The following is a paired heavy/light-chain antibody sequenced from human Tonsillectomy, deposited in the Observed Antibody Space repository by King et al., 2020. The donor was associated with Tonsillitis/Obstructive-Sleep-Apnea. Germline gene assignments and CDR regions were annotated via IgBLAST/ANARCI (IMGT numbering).Heavy chain of an antibody. CDR2: MYNTGNSN. Sequence: QLQLQESGPGLVKPSETLSLTCTISGGSFSSSSYYWGWIRQSPGKGLEWIGSMYNTGNSNYYNPSLRGRLTMSVDTSKNQFSLRLNSVTAADTGVFYCAGSGAAFTYSSTWYFLHWGLGSLVTVSS. CDR3: AGSGAAFTYSSTWYFLH. CDR1: GGSFSSSSYY. V-gene: IGHV4-39*01. D-gene: IGHD6-13*01. J-gene: IGHJ1*01.
Light chain of an antibody. CDR3: SSYTSDRRWV. V-gene: IGLV2-14*01. J-gene: IGLJ3*02. CDR2: DVS. Sequence: QSALTQPASVSGSPGQSITISCTGTSSDVGGYNYVSWYQQHPGKAPKLLIFDVSNRPSGVSHRFFGAKSGNTASLEISGLQAEDEADYYCSSYTSDRRWVFGGGTKLTVL. CDR1: SSDVGGYNY.